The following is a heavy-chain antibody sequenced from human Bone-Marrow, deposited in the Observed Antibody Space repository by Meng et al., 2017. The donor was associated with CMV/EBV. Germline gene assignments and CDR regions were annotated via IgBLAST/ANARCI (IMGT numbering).Heavy chain of an antibody. J-gene: IGHJ6*02. CDR3: AMARPGRVWAMDV. D-gene: IGHD1-26*01. CDR1: GITVSSNY. V-gene: IGHV3-53*01. Sequence: GESLKISCAASGITVSSNYINWIRQAPGKGLEWVSVIYTASSTYYADSMKGRFTVSRDNSKNTVYLQVNTLRAEDTAIYYCAMARPGRVWAMDVWGQGTTVTVSS. CDR2: IYTASST.